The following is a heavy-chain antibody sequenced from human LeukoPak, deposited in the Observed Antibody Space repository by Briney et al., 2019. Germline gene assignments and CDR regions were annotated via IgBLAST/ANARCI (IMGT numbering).Heavy chain of an antibody. D-gene: IGHD3-10*01. V-gene: IGHV3-7*01. J-gene: IGHJ4*02. CDR2: MSQDGSEK. CDR3: ARDRGPNTYDY. Sequence: GGSLRISCAVSGFTFSRYWLGWVRQAPRKVLEWVANMSQDGSEKYYVESVKSRFIISRDNAKNSLYLQMNSLRVDDTAVYYCARDRGPNTYDYWGQGTLVTVSS. CDR1: GFTFSRYW.